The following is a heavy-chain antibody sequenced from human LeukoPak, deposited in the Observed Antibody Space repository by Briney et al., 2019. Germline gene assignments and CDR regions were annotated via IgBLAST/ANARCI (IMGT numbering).Heavy chain of an antibody. J-gene: IGHJ6*03. D-gene: IGHD4-11*01. CDR1: GYMFTNYD. Sequence: ASVTVSFKASGYMFTNYDINWVRQATGQGLEWMGWMNPQSGNTGYAQKFRGRVTITRDTSITPAYMELSSLRSEDTAVYYCARGPNYSNFGSAYYYYMDVWGKGTTVTVSS. CDR3: ARGPNYSNFGSAYYYYMDV. CDR2: MNPQSGNT. V-gene: IGHV1-8*03.